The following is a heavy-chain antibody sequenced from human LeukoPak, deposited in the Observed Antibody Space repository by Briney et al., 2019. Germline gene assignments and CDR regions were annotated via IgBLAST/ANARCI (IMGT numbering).Heavy chain of an antibody. Sequence: GSVKVSCTASGYTFTGYDMHWVRQAPGQGLEWMGFINHNGGSKNYAQKFQGRVTITRDNSINTAYMETSRLRADDTAVYYCARGPVPYYYDSSGYYDFDIWGQGTMVSVSS. V-gene: IGHV1-2*02. CDR1: GYTFTGYD. CDR2: INHNGGSK. CDR3: ARGPVPYYYDSSGYYDFDI. D-gene: IGHD3-22*01. J-gene: IGHJ3*02.